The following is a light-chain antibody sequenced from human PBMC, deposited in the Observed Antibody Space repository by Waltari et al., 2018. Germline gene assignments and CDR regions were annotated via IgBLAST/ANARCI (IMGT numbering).Light chain of an antibody. V-gene: IGKV3-20*01. J-gene: IGKJ4*01. CDR2: GAS. Sequence: EIVLPQSPGTPSLSPAESATLSCRASQTVRTTYLACYQQKPGQAPTLLIYGASSRATGIPDRFSGSGSGTDFSLTISSLEPEDFAVYYCQQYDISPLTFGGGTKVEIK. CDR3: QQYDISPLT. CDR1: QTVRTTY.